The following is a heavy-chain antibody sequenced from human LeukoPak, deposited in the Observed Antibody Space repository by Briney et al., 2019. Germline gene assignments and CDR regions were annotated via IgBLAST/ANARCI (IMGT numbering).Heavy chain of an antibody. V-gene: IGHV1-18*01. J-gene: IGHJ4*02. CDR1: GYTFTSYG. CDR2: ISAYNGNT. CDR3: ARDERYDSSGYPFDY. Sequence: ASVKVSCKASGYTFTSYGISWVRQAPGRGLEWMGWISAYNGNTNYAQKLQGRVTMTTDTSTSTAYMELRSLRSDDTAVYYCARDERYDSSGYPFDYWGQGTLVTVSS. D-gene: IGHD3-22*01.